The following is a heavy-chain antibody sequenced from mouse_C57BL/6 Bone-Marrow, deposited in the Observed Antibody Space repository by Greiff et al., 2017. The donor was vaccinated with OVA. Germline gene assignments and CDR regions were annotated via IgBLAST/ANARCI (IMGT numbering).Heavy chain of an antibody. CDR2: ILPRSGST. Sequence: LMKPGASVKISCKATAYIFSSYWIEWVKQRPGHGLEWIGEILPRSGSTNYNEKFKGKATFTADTSSNTAYMQLNSLTSEDSAVYYCASTMVTRAYAMDYWGQGTSVTFSS. CDR3: ASTMVTRAYAMDY. D-gene: IGHD2-2*01. J-gene: IGHJ4*01. CDR1: AYIFSSYW. V-gene: IGHV1-9*01.